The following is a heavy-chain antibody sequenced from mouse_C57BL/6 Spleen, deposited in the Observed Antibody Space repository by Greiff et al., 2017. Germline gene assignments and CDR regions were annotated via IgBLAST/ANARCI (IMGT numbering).Heavy chain of an antibody. CDR1: GYTFTDYY. J-gene: IGHJ4*01. V-gene: IGHV1-26*01. CDR3: AREGNYYWGDY. D-gene: IGHD2-1*01. Sequence: EVQLQQSGPELVKPGASVKISCKASGYTFTDYYMNWVKQSHGKSLEWLGDINPNNGGTCYNQKFKGKATLTVDQSSSTAYMELRSLTSEDSAVYFYAREGNYYWGDYWGQGTSVTVSS. CDR2: INPNNGGT.